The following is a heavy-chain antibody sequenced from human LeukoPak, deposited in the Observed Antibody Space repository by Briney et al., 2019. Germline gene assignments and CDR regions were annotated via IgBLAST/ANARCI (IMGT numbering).Heavy chain of an antibody. J-gene: IGHJ5*02. CDR1: GGSISSGSYY. D-gene: IGHD3-10*01. V-gene: IGHV4-61*02. Sequence: PSQTLSLTCTVSGGSISSGSYYWSWIRQPAGKGLEWIGRIYTSGSTNYNPSLKSRVTISVDTSKNQFSLKLSSVTAADTAVYYCARRPYVGSGWFDPWGQGTLVTVSS. CDR3: ARRPYVGSGWFDP. CDR2: IYTSGST.